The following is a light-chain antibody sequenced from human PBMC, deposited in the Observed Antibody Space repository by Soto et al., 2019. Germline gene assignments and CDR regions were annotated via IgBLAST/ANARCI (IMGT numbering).Light chain of an antibody. J-gene: IGKJ5*01. CDR1: HDINKY. V-gene: IGKV1-33*01. Sequence: DIQMTQSPSSLSASVGDRVTITCQASHDINKYLNWYQEKPGKAPKLLIYDASNLQTGVPSRFSGSGSGTHFTFTISSLQPEDIATYYCQRYDSLPPTFGHGTRLDIK. CDR2: DAS. CDR3: QRYDSLPPT.